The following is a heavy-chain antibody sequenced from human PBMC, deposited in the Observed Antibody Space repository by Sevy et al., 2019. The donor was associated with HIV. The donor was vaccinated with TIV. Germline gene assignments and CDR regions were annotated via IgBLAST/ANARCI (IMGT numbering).Heavy chain of an antibody. CDR3: ARGSSVSRITMIVVVMDLDAFDI. D-gene: IGHD3-22*01. J-gene: IGHJ3*02. CDR1: GYTFTGYY. Sequence: ASVKVSCKASGYTFTGYYMHWVRQAPGQGLEWMGWINPNSGGTNYAQKFQGWVTMTRDTSINTAYMELSRLRSDDTAVYYCARGSSVSRITMIVVVMDLDAFDIWGQGTMVTVSS. CDR2: INPNSGGT. V-gene: IGHV1-2*04.